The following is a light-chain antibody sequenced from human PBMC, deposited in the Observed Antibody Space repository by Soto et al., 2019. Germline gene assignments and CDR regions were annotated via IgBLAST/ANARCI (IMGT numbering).Light chain of an antibody. Sequence: DIQMTQSPSSLSASVGDRATITCRASQSISSYLNWYQQKPGKAPKLLIYAASSLQSGVPSRFSGSGSGTDFTLTISRLEPEDFAVYYCQQYGSSPQTFGQGTKV. CDR3: QQYGSSPQT. V-gene: IGKV1-39*01. CDR1: QSISSY. CDR2: AAS. J-gene: IGKJ1*01.